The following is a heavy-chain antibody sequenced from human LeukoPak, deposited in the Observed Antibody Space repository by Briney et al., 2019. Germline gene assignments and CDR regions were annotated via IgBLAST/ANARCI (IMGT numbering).Heavy chain of an antibody. CDR3: ARELQVVPAEGLDY. CDR1: GFTFSSYS. Sequence: GGSLRLSCAASGFTFSSYSMNWVRQAPGKGLEWVSYISSSSSTIYYADSVKGRFTISRDNAKNSLYLQMNSLRAEDTAVYYCARELQVVPAEGLDYWGQGTLVTVSS. CDR2: ISSSSSTI. V-gene: IGHV3-48*01. D-gene: IGHD2-2*01. J-gene: IGHJ4*02.